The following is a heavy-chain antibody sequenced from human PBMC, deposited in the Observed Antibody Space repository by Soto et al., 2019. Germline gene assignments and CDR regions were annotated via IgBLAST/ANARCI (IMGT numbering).Heavy chain of an antibody. D-gene: IGHD3-22*01. J-gene: IGHJ3*02. V-gene: IGHV1-69*13. CDR2: IIPIFGTA. CDR3: ARETNTYYYDPQTFDI. Sequence: SVKVSCKASGGTFSSYAISWVRQAPGQGLEWMGGIIPIFGTANYAQKFQGRVTITADESTSTAYMELSSLRSEDTAVYYCARETNTYYYDPQTFDIWGQGTMVTVSS. CDR1: GGTFSSYA.